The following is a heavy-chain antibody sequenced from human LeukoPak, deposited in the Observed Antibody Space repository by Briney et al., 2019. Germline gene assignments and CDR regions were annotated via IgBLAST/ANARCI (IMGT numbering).Heavy chain of an antibody. CDR2: VSYDGSNK. Sequence: DPGRSLRLSCAASGFTFSSYPMHWVRQAPGKGLEWVTVVSYDGSNKYYADSVKGRFTISRDNSKNTLYLQMNSLRAEDTAVYYCARDSSGSYYYYYMDVWGKGTTVTVSS. CDR1: GFTFSSYP. J-gene: IGHJ6*03. D-gene: IGHD6-25*01. V-gene: IGHV3-30*01. CDR3: ARDSSGSYYYYYMDV.